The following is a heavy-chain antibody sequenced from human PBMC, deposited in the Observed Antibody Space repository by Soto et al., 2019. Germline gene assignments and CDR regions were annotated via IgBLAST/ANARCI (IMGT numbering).Heavy chain of an antibody. CDR1: GFIFADAW. CDR2: IERKAEGGTA. V-gene: IGHV3-15*04. J-gene: IGHJ4*02. CDR3: CTDGARRDSGDYYYEGAY. D-gene: IGHD3-22*01. Sequence: EVQLVESGGGLVKPGGSLRLSCAAAGFIFADAWLHWVRQAPGKGLEWVGRIERKAEGGTADYSAPVEGRFIISRDDSKKTVYLQMNRLDTEYTAIYYCCTDGARRDSGDYYYEGAYWGQGALVTVSS.